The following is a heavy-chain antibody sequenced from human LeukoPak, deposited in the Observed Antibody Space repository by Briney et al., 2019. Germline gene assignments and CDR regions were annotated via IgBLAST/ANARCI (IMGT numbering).Heavy chain of an antibody. CDR3: ARGIMVRGVIIHRYYYYMDV. V-gene: IGHV4-39*07. D-gene: IGHD3-10*01. CDR1: GGSISSSSYY. J-gene: IGHJ6*03. CDR2: IYYSGST. Sequence: PSETLSLTCTVSGGSISSSSYYWGWIRQPPGKGLEWIGSIYYSGSTNYNPSLKSRVTISVDTSKNQFSLKLSSVTAADTAVYYCARGIMVRGVIIHRYYYYMDVWGKGTTVTVSS.